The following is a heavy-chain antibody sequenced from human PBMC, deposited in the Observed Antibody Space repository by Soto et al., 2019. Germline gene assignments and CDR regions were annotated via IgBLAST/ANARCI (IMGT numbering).Heavy chain of an antibody. J-gene: IGHJ4*02. CDR1: GGSVSSGDYY. Sequence: SETLSLNCTVSGGSVSSGDYYWSWIRQPPGKGLEWIGYIYYSGSTYYNPSLKSRVTISVDTSKNQFSLKLSSVTAADTAVYYCARAAVGNFDYWGQGTLVTVS. CDR3: ARAAVGNFDY. V-gene: IGHV4-30-4*01. CDR2: IYYSGST. D-gene: IGHD6-13*01.